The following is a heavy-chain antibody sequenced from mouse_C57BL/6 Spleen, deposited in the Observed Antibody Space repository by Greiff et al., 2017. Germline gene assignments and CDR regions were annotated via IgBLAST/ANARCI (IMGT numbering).Heavy chain of an antibody. D-gene: IGHD1-2*01. CDR3: ARGGAGSYYYAMDY. CDR2: INPNYGTT. CDR1: GYSFTDYN. J-gene: IGHJ4*01. V-gene: IGHV1-39*01. Sequence: VQLKQSGPELVKPGASVKISCKASGYSFTDYNMNWVKQSNGKSLEWIGVINPNYGTTSYNQKFKGKATLTVDQSSSTAYMQLNSLTSEDSAVYYCARGGAGSYYYAMDYWGQGTSVTVSS.